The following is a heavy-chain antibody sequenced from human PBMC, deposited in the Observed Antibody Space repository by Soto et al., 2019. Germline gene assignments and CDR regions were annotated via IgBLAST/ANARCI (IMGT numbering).Heavy chain of an antibody. CDR3: ASHSGPDAFDI. CDR1: GFTFSSYA. V-gene: IGHV3-30-3*01. J-gene: IGHJ3*02. Sequence: QVQLVESGGGVVQPGRSLRLSCAASGFTFSSYAMHWVRQAPGKGLEWVAVISYDGSNKHYADSVKGRFPISRDNSKNTLYLQMNRLRAEDKAVYYCASHSGPDAFDIWGQGTMVTASS. CDR2: ISYDGSNK.